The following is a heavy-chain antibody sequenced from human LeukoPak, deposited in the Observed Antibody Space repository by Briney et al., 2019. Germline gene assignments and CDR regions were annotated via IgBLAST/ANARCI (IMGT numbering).Heavy chain of an antibody. D-gene: IGHD2-15*01. J-gene: IGHJ4*02. CDR3: ASLEGYCSGGSCYGYFDY. Sequence: PWGSLRLSCAASGFTFSSYAMSWVRQAPGKGLEWVSAISGSGGSTYYADSVKGRFTISRDNSKNTLYLQMNSLRAEDTAVYYCASLEGYCSGGSCYGYFDYWGQGTLVTVSS. CDR2: ISGSGGST. V-gene: IGHV3-23*01. CDR1: GFTFSSYA.